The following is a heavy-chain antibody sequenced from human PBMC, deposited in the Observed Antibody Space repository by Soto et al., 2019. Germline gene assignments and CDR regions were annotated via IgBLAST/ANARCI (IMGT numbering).Heavy chain of an antibody. D-gene: IGHD3-10*01. Sequence: QVQLQESGPGLVKPSQTLSLTCTVSGGSISSGGYYWSWIRQHPGKGLEWIGYIYYSGSTYYNPSLKSRVTISVDTSKNQFSLKLSSVTAADTAVYYCARDGMDGSGSYYNSYYYYYMDVWGKGTTVTVSS. V-gene: IGHV4-31*03. J-gene: IGHJ6*03. CDR3: ARDGMDGSGSYYNSYYYYYMDV. CDR1: GGSISSGGYY. CDR2: IYYSGST.